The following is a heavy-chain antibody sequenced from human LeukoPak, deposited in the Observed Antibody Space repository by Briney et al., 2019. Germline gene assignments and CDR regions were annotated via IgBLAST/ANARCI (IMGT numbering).Heavy chain of an antibody. CDR1: GGSISSSSYY. CDR3: ATLVYYDFWSGYQPTYYFDY. V-gene: IGHV4-39*01. J-gene: IGHJ4*02. D-gene: IGHD3-3*01. CDR2: IYYSGST. Sequence: PSETLSLTCPVSGGSISSSSYYWGWIRQPPGQGLEWIGSIYYSGSTYYNPSLKSRVTISVDTSKNQFSLRLSSVTAADTAVYYCATLVYYDFWSGYQPTYYFDYWGQGTLVTVSS.